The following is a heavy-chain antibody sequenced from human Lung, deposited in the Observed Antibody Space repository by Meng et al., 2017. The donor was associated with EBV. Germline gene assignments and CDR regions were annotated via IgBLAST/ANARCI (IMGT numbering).Heavy chain of an antibody. CDR2: IKSKTDGGTT. D-gene: IGHD4-23*01. Sequence: EVQVVESGGGLIKAGGSLRLSCAASGFTFRNAWMSWVRQAPGKGLEWVGRIKSKTDGGTTDYAAPVKGRFTISRDDSKNTLYLQMNSLKTEDTAVYYCTRWSYGGTAYWGQGTLVTVSS. V-gene: IGHV3-15*01. CDR3: TRWSYGGTAY. CDR1: GFTFRNAW. J-gene: IGHJ4*02.